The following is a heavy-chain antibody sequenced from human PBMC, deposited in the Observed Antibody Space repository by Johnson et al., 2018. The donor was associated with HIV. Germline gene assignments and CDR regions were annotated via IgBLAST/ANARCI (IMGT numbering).Heavy chain of an antibody. Sequence: QLVESGGGVVRPGGSLRLSCAASGFTFDDYGMSWVRQAPGKGLEWVSGINWNGGSTGYADSVKGRLTISRDNAKNSLYLQMNSLRAEDTALYYCARRDGFDYGNAFDIWGQGTMVTVSS. V-gene: IGHV3-20*04. CDR2: INWNGGST. D-gene: IGHD5-12*01. CDR3: ARRDGFDYGNAFDI. J-gene: IGHJ3*02. CDR1: GFTFDDYG.